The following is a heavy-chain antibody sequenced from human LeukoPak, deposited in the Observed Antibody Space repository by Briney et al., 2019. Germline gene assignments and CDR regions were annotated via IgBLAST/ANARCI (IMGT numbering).Heavy chain of an antibody. D-gene: IGHD2-2*01. J-gene: IGHJ4*02. CDR1: GYTFTTFG. V-gene: IGHV1-18*01. Sequence: GASVKVSCKASGYTFTTFGITWVRQAPGQGLEWMGWISAYTGNTNYAPKFQGRVTMTTDTSTSTAHMELRSLTSDDRAVYYCARVASSTCDCRDCFYYGGQGTVVTVSS. CDR2: ISAYTGNT. CDR3: ARVASSTCDCRDCFYY.